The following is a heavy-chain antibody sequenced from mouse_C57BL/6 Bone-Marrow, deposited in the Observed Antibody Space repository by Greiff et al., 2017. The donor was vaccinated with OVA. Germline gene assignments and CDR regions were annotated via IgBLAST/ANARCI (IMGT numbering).Heavy chain of an antibody. Sequence: VQLQQSGAELVMPGASVKLSCKASGYTFTSYWMYWVKQRPGQGLEWIGEIDPSDSYTNYNQKFKGKSTLTVDKSSSTAYMQLSSLTSEDSAVYYCARDYGAWFAYWGQGTLVTVSA. V-gene: IGHV1-69*01. J-gene: IGHJ3*01. CDR2: IDPSDSYT. D-gene: IGHD1-1*01. CDR3: ARDYGAWFAY. CDR1: GYTFTSYW.